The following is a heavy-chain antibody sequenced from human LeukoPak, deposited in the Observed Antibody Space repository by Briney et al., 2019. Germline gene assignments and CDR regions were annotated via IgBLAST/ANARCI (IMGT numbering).Heavy chain of an antibody. J-gene: IGHJ4*02. Sequence: GGSLILSCAASGFSFSSYAMSLLRPAPGKGLEWVSAISGSGGSTYDADSVKGRFTISRDNSKNTLYLQMNSLRAEDTAVYYCAKDLNPWIQLWYFDYWGQGTLVTVSS. V-gene: IGHV3-23*01. CDR3: AKDLNPWIQLWYFDY. D-gene: IGHD5-18*01. CDR2: ISGSGGST. CDR1: GFSFSSYA.